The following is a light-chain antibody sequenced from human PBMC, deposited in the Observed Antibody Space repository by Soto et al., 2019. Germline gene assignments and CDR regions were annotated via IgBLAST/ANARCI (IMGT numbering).Light chain of an antibody. CDR2: AAS. V-gene: IGKV3-20*01. Sequence: EIVLTQSPGNLSLSPGERATISSRASQSVSSYYLAWYQQKPGQAPRLLIYAASSRATGIPDRFSGGGSGTDFTLTISRLEPEEFAVYYCQQCGSSPWTVGKGTKVDIK. CDR3: QQCGSSPWT. J-gene: IGKJ1*01. CDR1: QSVSSYY.